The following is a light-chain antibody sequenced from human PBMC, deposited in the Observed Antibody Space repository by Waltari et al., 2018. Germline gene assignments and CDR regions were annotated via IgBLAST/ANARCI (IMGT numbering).Light chain of an antibody. CDR1: QSIATW. V-gene: IGKV1-5*03. CDR2: KEA. Sequence: DIQMTQSPSTLSASVGDRVTITCRASQSIATWLAWYQQKPGKAPKVLISKEATLESGVPSRFSGSRSGTEFTLTISSLQPDDFATYYCQHYYGVSWTFGQGTTVEIK. CDR3: QHYYGVSWT. J-gene: IGKJ1*01.